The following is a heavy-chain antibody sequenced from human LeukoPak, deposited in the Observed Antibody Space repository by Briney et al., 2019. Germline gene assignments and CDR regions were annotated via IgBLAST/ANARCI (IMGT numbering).Heavy chain of an antibody. Sequence: SETLSLTCAVYGGSFSDYYWSWIRQPPGKGLEWIGEINHSGSTNYNPSLKSRVTISVDTSKNQFSLKLSSVTAADTAVYYCARSYYYDSNIDYWGQGTLVTVSS. D-gene: IGHD3-22*01. CDR1: GGSFSDYY. CDR3: ARSYYYDSNIDY. V-gene: IGHV4-34*01. J-gene: IGHJ4*02. CDR2: INHSGST.